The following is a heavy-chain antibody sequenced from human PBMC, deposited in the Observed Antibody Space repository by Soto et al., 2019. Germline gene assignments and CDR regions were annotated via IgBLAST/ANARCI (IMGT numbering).Heavy chain of an antibody. CDR3: AKDLVYCSGGSCYSPYYYMDV. J-gene: IGHJ6*03. Sequence: PGGSLRLSCAASGFTFSSYGMHWVRQAPGKGLEWVAVISYDGSNKYYADSVKGRFTISRDNSKNTLYLQMNSLRAEDTAVYYCAKDLVYCSGGSCYSPYYYMDVWGKGTTVTVSS. CDR1: GFTFSSYG. CDR2: ISYDGSNK. V-gene: IGHV3-30*18. D-gene: IGHD2-15*01.